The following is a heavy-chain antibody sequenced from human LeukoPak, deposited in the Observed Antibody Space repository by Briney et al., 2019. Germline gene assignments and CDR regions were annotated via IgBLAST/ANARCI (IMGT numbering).Heavy chain of an antibody. V-gene: IGHV3-23*01. D-gene: IGHD2-15*01. J-gene: IGHJ4*02. Sequence: GGSLRLSCAASEFTFSSHPMGWVRRAPGKGLEWASSICSSSGCTYYADSVRGRFAISRDDSKDTLYLQMNSLRAEDTAVYYCARISLPPSDNFDSWGQGTLVTVSS. CDR2: ICSSSGCT. CDR1: EFTFSSHP. CDR3: ARISLPPSDNFDS.